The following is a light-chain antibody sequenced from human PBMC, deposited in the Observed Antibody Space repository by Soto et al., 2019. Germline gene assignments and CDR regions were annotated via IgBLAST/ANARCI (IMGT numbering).Light chain of an antibody. J-gene: IGLJ2*01. CDR2: SDN. V-gene: IGLV1-44*01. Sequence: QSVLTQPPSASGTPGQRVTISCSGSSSNIGSYTVNWYQHIPGTAPKLLIYSDNRRPSGVPARFSGSKSDTSASLAISGLQSEDEAEYYCAAWDDSLNGVLFGGGTKLTVL. CDR1: SSNIGSYT. CDR3: AAWDDSLNGVL.